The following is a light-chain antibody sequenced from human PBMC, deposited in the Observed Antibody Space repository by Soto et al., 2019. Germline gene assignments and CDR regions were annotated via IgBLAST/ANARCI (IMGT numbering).Light chain of an antibody. CDR2: AAS. CDR3: LQYNYYPLT. V-gene: IGKV1-39*01. J-gene: IGKJ4*01. Sequence: DIQMTQSPYTLSASVGDRVPLTCLASQSISSYLNWYQQKPGKAPKLLIYAASSLQSGVPSRFSGSGSGTEFTLTISSLQPDDFATYFCLQYNYYPLTFGGGTKVDIK. CDR1: QSISSY.